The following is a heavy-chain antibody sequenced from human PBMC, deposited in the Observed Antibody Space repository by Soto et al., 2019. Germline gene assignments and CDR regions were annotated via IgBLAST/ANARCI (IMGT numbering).Heavy chain of an antibody. D-gene: IGHD3-10*01. J-gene: IGHJ4*02. V-gene: IGHV1-69*13. CDR3: AVLLWFGEPIAWFDY. CDR2: IIPIFGTA. CDR1: GGTFSSYA. Sequence: ASVKVSCKASGGTFSSYAISWVRQAPGQGLEWMGGIIPIFGTANYAQKFQGRVTITADESTSTAYMELSSLRSEDTAVYYCAVLLWFGEPIAWFDYWGQGTLVTVSS.